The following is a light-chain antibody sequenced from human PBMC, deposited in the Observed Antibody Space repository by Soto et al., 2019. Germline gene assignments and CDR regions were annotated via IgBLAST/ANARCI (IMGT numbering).Light chain of an antibody. CDR3: SSYTTSISYV. V-gene: IGLV2-14*01. Sequence: SALPQPASVSGSPGQSITISCTGTISDVGGYNTVSWYQQHPGKVPKLMIHDVSDRPSWVSDRFSGSKSGNTASLTISGLQAEDEADYYCSSYTTSISYVFGSGTKVTVL. CDR2: DVS. CDR1: ISDVGGYNT. J-gene: IGLJ1*01.